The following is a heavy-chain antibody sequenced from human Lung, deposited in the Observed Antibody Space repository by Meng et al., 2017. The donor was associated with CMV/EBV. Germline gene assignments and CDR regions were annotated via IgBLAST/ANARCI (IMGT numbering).Heavy chain of an antibody. D-gene: IGHD1-26*01. CDR3: ARGGGSYSGDY. CDR1: GFTFSSYT. J-gene: IGHJ4*02. V-gene: IGHV3-48*04. Sequence: SCAASGFTFSSYTMNWVRQAPGKGLEWVSYISSSSSTIYYADSVKGRFTISRDNAKNSLYLQMNSLRAEDTAVYYCARGGGSYSGDYLGQGTLVTVSS. CDR2: ISSSSSTI.